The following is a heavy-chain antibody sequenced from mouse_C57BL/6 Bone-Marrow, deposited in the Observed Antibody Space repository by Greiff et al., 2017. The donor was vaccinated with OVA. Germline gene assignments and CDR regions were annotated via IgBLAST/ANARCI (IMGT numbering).Heavy chain of an antibody. CDR3: ARRFTLEPPGYLAN. CDR1: GYSITSGYY. Sequence: EVQLQQSGPGLVKPSQSLSLTCSVTGYSITSGYYWNWIRQFPRNKLEWMGYISYDGSNNYNPSLKNRISITRDTSTNQFFLKLNSVTTEDTATYSWARRFTLEPPGYLANGGKGTTLTVSS. J-gene: IGHJ2*01. V-gene: IGHV3-6*01. D-gene: IGHD2-12*01. CDR2: ISYDGSN.